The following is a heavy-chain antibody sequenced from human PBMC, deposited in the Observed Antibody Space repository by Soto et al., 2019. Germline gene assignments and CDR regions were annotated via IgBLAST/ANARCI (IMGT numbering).Heavy chain of an antibody. CDR1: EFTVTNNE. D-gene: IGHD2-2*01. Sequence: GWSLRLSCAASEFTVTNNEMSWVRQAPGKGLEWVSILYSGGNTYYADSVEGRFTISRDGSKNTLYLHMNSLRAEDTAVYYCALRRVAYADFWGQGALVTVSS. CDR3: ALRRVAYADF. J-gene: IGHJ4*02. CDR2: LYSGGNT. V-gene: IGHV3-53*01.